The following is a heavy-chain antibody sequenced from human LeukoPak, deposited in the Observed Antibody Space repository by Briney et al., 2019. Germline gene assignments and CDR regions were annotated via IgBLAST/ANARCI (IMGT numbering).Heavy chain of an antibody. CDR1: GGSISSGSYY. D-gene: IGHD3-3*01. J-gene: IGHJ4*02. Sequence: SHTLSLTCTVSGGSISSGSYYWGWIRQPAGKGLEWIGRIYTSGSTNYTPSLKSRVTISADTTKNQFSLKLSSVTAADTAVYYCASGDDFWSGYYYWGQGTLVTVSS. V-gene: IGHV4-61*02. CDR3: ASGDDFWSGYYY. CDR2: IYTSGST.